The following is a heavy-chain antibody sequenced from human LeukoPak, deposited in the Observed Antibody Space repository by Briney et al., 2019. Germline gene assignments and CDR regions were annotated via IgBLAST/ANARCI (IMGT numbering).Heavy chain of an antibody. CDR3: ARASMIVVVIDY. CDR1: GGSIGSGDYY. CDR2: IYYSGST. D-gene: IGHD3-22*01. J-gene: IGHJ4*02. V-gene: IGHV4-30-4*01. Sequence: SETLSLTCTVSGGSIGSGDYYWSWIRQPPGKGLEWIGYIYYSGSTYYNPSLKSRVTISVDTSKNQFSLKLSSVTAADTAVYYCARASMIVVVIDYWGQGTLVTVSS.